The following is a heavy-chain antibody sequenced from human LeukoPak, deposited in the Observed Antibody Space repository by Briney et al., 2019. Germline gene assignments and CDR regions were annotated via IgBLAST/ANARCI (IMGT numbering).Heavy chain of an antibody. CDR3: ARLPPYSSSAYYFDY. CDR1: GYSISSGYY. D-gene: IGHD6-6*01. CDR2: IYHSGST. V-gene: IGHV4-38-2*01. J-gene: IGHJ4*02. Sequence: PSETLSLTCAVSGYSISSGYYWGWIRQPPGKGLEWSGNIYHSGSTYYNTSLKSRVTISVDTSTNQCSLKLSSVTAADTAVYYCARLPPYSSSAYYFDYWGQGSLVTVSS.